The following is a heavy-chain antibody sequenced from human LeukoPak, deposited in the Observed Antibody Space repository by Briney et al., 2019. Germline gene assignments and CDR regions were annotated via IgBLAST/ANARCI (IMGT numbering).Heavy chain of an antibody. D-gene: IGHD3-9*01. CDR3: ARGSEYYDILTGPPFDY. CDR1: GFTFSSYA. V-gene: IGHV3-30*04. J-gene: IGHJ4*02. CDR2: ISYDGSNK. Sequence: GGSLRLSCAASGFTFSSYAMHWVRQAPGKGLEWVAVISYDGSNKYYADSVKGRFTISRDNSKNTLYLQMNSLRAEGTAVYYCARGSEYYDILTGPPFDYWGQGTLVTVSS.